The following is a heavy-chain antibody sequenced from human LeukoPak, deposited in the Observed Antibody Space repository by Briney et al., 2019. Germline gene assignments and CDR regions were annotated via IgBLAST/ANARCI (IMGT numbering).Heavy chain of an antibody. CDR2: INWNGGRP. CDR3: ARRLEQWLVRAVDAFDI. D-gene: IGHD6-19*01. CDR1: GFPVSSNS. J-gene: IGHJ3*02. Sequence: PGGSLRLSCTVPGFPVSSNSMSSVRQAPGKGLEWVSGINWNGGRPGYADYVKGRFTSSRDNAKNSLYLQMNSLRAEDTAVYYCARRLEQWLVRAVDAFDIWGQGTMVTVSS. V-gene: IGHV3-20*04.